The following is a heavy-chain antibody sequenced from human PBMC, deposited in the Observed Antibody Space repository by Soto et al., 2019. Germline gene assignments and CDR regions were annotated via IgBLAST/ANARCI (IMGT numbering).Heavy chain of an antibody. CDR2: IDWDDDK. Sequence: SGPTLVNPTQTLTLTCTFSGFSLSTSGMCVSWIRQPPGKALEWLARIDWDDDKYYSTSLKTRLTISKDTSKNQVVLTMTNMDPVDTATYYCARTLAVVPAAYYYYYMDVWGKGTTVTVSS. D-gene: IGHD2-2*01. V-gene: IGHV2-70*11. J-gene: IGHJ6*03. CDR3: ARTLAVVPAAYYYYYMDV. CDR1: GFSLSTSGMC.